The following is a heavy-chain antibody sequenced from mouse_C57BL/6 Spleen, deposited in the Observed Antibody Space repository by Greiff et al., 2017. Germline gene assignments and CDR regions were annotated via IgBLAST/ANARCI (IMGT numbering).Heavy chain of an antibody. CDR1: GFSFNTYA. CDR3: VRPGFYAMDY. V-gene: IGHV10-1*01. Sequence: EVNLVESGGGLVQPKGSLKLSCAASGFSFNTYAMNWVRQAPGKGLEWVARIRSKSNNYATYYADSVKDRLTISRDDSESMLYLQMNNLKTEDTAMYYCVRPGFYAMDYWGQGTSVTVSS. CDR2: IRSKSNNYAT. D-gene: IGHD4-1*01. J-gene: IGHJ4*01.